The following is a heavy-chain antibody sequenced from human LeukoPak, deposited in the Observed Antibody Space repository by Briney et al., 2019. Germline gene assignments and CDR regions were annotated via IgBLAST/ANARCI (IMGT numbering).Heavy chain of an antibody. CDR2: INPSGGST. CDR3: ARTYCSSTSCPVDY. V-gene: IGHV1-46*01. Sequence: ASVKVSCKASGFTFTDYFMHWVRQAPGQGLEWMGIINPSGGSTSYARKFQGRVTMTRDTSTSTVYMELSSLRSEDTAVYYCARTYCSSTSCPVDYWGQGTLVTVSS. CDR1: GFTFTDYF. D-gene: IGHD2-2*01. J-gene: IGHJ4*02.